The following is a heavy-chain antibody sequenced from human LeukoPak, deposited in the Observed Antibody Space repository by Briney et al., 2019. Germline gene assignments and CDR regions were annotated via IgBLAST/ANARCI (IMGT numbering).Heavy chain of an antibody. D-gene: IGHD5-12*01. V-gene: IGHV3-7*01. CDR3: ARVGYEVAFDI. J-gene: IGHJ3*02. CDR1: GFTFSSYW. Sequence: AGGSLRLSCAASGFTFSSYWMSWVRQAPGKGLEWVVNIKQDGSEKYYVDSVKGRFTISRDNAKNSLYLQMNSLRAEDTAVYYCARVGYEVAFDIWGQGTMVTVSS. CDR2: IKQDGSEK.